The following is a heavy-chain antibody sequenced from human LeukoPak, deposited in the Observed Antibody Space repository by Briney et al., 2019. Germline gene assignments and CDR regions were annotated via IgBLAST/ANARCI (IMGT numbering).Heavy chain of an antibody. CDR1: GYTLTELS. D-gene: IGHD6-13*01. CDR3: ATELIAAAGTDYYYYYGMDV. CDR2: FDPEDGET. Sequence: GASVKVSRKVSGYTLTELSMHWVRPAPGKGLEWMGGFDPEDGETIYAQKFQGRVTMTEDTSTDTAYMELSSLRSEDTAVYYCATELIAAAGTDYYYYYGMDVWGQGTTVTVSS. J-gene: IGHJ6*02. V-gene: IGHV1-24*01.